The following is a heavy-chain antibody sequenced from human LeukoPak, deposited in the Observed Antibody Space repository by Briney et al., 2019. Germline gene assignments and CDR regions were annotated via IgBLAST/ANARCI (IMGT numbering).Heavy chain of an antibody. V-gene: IGHV1-18*01. CDR2: ISAYNGNT. J-gene: IGHJ4*02. Sequence: ASVTVSFKASVYTFISYGISWVRQAPGQGLEWMGWISAYNGNTNYAQKLQGRVTMTTDTSTSTAHMELRSLRSDDTAVYYCARSGIAAAGTYYDKTPFDYWGQGTLVTVSS. CDR3: ARSGIAAAGTYYDKTPFDY. CDR1: VYTFISYG. D-gene: IGHD6-13*01.